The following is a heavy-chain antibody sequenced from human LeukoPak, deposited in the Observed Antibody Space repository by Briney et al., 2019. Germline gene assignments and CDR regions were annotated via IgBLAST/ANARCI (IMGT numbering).Heavy chain of an antibody. D-gene: IGHD3-9*01. CDR3: ARAGYDILTGYYL. J-gene: IGHJ4*02. CDR1: GYTYTGYY. CDR2: INPNRGGT. Sequence: GASVTVSCKASGYTYTGYYMHWLRQAPGQGLEWMGWINPNRGGTNYAQKFQGRVTMTRDTSISTAYMELSRLRSDDTAVYFCARAGYDILTGYYLWGQGTLVTVSS. V-gene: IGHV1-2*02.